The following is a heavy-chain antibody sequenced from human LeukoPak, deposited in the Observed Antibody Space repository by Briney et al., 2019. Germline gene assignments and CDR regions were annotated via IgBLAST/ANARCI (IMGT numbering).Heavy chain of an antibody. Sequence: GGSLRLSCAASGFTFSNALMSWVRQAPGKGLEWVGRIKSKTDGGTTDYAAPVKGRFTISRDGSKNTLYLQMNSLKTEDTAVYCCTTAAVAAEWPFDYWGQGTLVTVSS. CDR2: IKSKTDGGTT. CDR3: TTAAVAAEWPFDY. J-gene: IGHJ4*02. D-gene: IGHD6-19*01. V-gene: IGHV3-15*01. CDR1: GFTFSNAL.